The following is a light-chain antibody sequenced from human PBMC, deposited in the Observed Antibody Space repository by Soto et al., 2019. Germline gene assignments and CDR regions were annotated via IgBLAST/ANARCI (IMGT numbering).Light chain of an antibody. J-gene: IGLJ1*01. V-gene: IGLV2-14*01. CDR3: IYYTGSSKYYV. CDR1: SSDFGSYDH. Sequence: XGLTHPSSLCVAPGHSVTMCCIGTSSDFGSYDHVAWYQQFPGKTPKLMIYEVSNRTSGVSSLFSGSKSGNTASLTLSGLHPQEEADYYCIYYTGSSKYYVLGSGTTVTVL. CDR2: EVS.